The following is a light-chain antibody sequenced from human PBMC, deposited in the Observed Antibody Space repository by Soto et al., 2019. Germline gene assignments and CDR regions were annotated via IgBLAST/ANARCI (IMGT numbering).Light chain of an antibody. Sequence: QSELTQPASVSGSPGQSITISCTGTSSDLGGYDYVSWYQHHPGKAPKLMIYDVSNRPSGVSNRFSGSKSGNTASLTISGLQPEDEADYYCSSYTSSSTLGVFGTGTKVTVL. CDR1: SSDLGGYDY. V-gene: IGLV2-14*03. CDR3: SSYTSSSTLGV. CDR2: DVS. J-gene: IGLJ1*01.